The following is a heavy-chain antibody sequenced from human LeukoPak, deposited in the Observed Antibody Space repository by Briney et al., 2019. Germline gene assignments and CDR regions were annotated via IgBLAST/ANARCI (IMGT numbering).Heavy chain of an antibody. CDR2: IYYSGSS. Sequence: PSETLSLTCTVSGGSISSSSYYWGWIRQPPGKGLEWIGSIYYSGSSYYNPSLKRRVTISVDTSKNQLSLKLSSVTAADTAVYYCAGCITMVRGVILEPASDWFDPWGQGTLVTVSS. J-gene: IGHJ5*02. CDR3: AGCITMVRGVILEPASDWFDP. CDR1: GGSISSSSYY. D-gene: IGHD3-10*01. V-gene: IGHV4-39*01.